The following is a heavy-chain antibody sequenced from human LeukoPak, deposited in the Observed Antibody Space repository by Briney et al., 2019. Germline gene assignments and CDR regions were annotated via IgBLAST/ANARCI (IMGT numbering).Heavy chain of an antibody. V-gene: IGHV3-9*01. CDR3: AKALRGYRGFDY. Sequence: GRSLRLSCAASGFTFDDYAMHWVRQAPGKGLEWVSGISWNSGSIGYADPVKGRFTISRDNAKNSLYLQMNSLRAEDTALYYCAKALRGYRGFDYWGQGTLVTVSS. J-gene: IGHJ4*02. CDR2: ISWNSGSI. D-gene: IGHD5-18*01. CDR1: GFTFDDYA.